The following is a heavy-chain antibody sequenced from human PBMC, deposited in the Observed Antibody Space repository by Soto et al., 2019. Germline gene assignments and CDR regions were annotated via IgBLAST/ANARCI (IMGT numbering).Heavy chain of an antibody. CDR2: IDPSDSYT. CDR1: GYSFTSYW. D-gene: IGHD3-22*01. J-gene: IGHJ4*02. Sequence: GESLKISCQGSGYSFTSYWISWVRQMPGKGLEWMGRIDPSDSYTNYSPSFQGHVTISADKSISTAYLQWSSLKASDTAMYYCARYYYDSSGSYYFDYWGQGTLVTVSS. CDR3: ARYYYDSSGSYYFDY. V-gene: IGHV5-10-1*01.